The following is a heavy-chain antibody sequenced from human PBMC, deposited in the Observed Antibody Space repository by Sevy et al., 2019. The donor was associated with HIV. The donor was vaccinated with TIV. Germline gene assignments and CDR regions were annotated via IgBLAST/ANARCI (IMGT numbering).Heavy chain of an antibody. CDR1: GGSISSLNYY. CDR2: ISYSGRT. J-gene: IGHJ3*02. Sequence: SETLSLTCTVSGGSISSLNYYWSWIRQHPGKGLEWIGYISYSGRTNDNPSLKSRITISVDTSKNQFSLRLSSVTAADPAVYYCARANAYLTSDAFDIWGHGTMVTVSS. CDR3: ARANAYLTSDAFDI. D-gene: IGHD1-26*01. V-gene: IGHV4-31*03.